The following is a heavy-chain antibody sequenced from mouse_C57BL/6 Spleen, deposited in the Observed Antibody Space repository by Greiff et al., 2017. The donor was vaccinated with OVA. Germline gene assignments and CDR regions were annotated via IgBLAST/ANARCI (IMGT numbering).Heavy chain of an antibody. CDR3: ARRGLYGSSSAWFAY. CDR2: IDPEDGET. J-gene: IGHJ3*01. Sequence: EVKVEESGAELVKPGASVKLSCTASGFNIKDYYMHWVKQRTEQGLEWIGRIDPEDGETKYAPKFQGKATITADTSSNTAYLQLSSLTSEDTAVYYCARRGLYGSSSAWFAYWGQGTLVTVSA. D-gene: IGHD1-1*01. V-gene: IGHV14-2*01. CDR1: GFNIKDYY.